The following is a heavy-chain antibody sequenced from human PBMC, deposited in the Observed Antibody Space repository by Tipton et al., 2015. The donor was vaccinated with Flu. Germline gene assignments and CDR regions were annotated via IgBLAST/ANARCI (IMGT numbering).Heavy chain of an antibody. Sequence: TLSLTCTVSGGSISSYYWSWIRQPPGKGLEWIGYIYYSGSTHYNPSLKSRVTISVDTSKNQLSLKLSSVTAADTAVYYCARTMMGAFDIWGQGTMVTVSS. J-gene: IGHJ3*02. CDR1: GGSISSYY. D-gene: IGHD3-22*01. CDR2: IYYSGST. V-gene: IGHV4-59*08. CDR3: ARTMMGAFDI.